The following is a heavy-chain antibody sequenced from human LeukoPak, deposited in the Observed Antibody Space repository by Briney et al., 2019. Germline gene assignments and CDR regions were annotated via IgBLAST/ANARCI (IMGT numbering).Heavy chain of an antibody. D-gene: IGHD2-2*01. CDR3: ARIYCSSTNCYRHLDY. CDR1: GFTFW. CDR2: MKQDGSEK. V-gene: IGHV3-7*01. Sequence: GGSLRLSCTASGFTFWMTWVRQAPGKGLEWVVNMKQDGSEKYYVDSVKGRFTISRDNAKNSLYLQMNSLRAEDTAVYYCARIYCSSTNCYRHLDYWGQGTLVTVSS. J-gene: IGHJ4*02.